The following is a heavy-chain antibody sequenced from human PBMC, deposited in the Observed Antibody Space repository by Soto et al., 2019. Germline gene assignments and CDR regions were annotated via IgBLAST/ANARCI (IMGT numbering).Heavy chain of an antibody. CDR1: GFTFSDSG. CDR2: IWSDGSDK. J-gene: IGHJ4*02. D-gene: IGHD6-6*01. Sequence: QVQLVESGGGVVQPGGSLRLSCATSGFTFSDSGMHWVRQAPGKGLEWVAVIWSDGSDKSYADSVEGRFTISRDNSKNTMDLQKNRLGGEETAVYYCVKSNRYGSSSGWGGGFDYWGQGTLVTVSS. V-gene: IGHV3-33*06. CDR3: VKSNRYGSSSGWGGGFDY.